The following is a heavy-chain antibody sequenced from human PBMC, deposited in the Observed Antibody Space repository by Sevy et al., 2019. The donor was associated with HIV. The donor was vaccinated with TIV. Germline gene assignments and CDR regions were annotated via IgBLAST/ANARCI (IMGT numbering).Heavy chain of an antibody. V-gene: IGHV1-18*04. J-gene: IGHJ3*01. D-gene: IGHD1-1*01. CDR1: GYTFPDYG. CDR2: ISPNTGNT. CDR3: ARERTTWTDAFDV. Sequence: ASVKVSCRTSGYTFPDYGISWVRQAPGQGLEWMGWISPNTGNTEYPQKFQGRLTVTTDTSTTTAYMELRSLRSDDTAIYYCARERTTWTDAFDVWGQRTMVTVSS.